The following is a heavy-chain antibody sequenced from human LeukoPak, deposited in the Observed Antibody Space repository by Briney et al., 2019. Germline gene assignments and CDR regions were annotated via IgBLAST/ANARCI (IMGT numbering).Heavy chain of an antibody. J-gene: IGHJ6*02. CDR2: FDPEDGET. Sequence: GASVKVSCKVSGYTLTELSMHWVRQAPGKGLEWMGGFDPEDGETIYAQKFQGRVTMTEDTSTDTAYMELSSLRSEDTAVYYCATKWFGELYRHYGMDVWGQGTTVTVSS. D-gene: IGHD3-10*01. CDR3: ATKWFGELYRHYGMDV. CDR1: GYTLTELS. V-gene: IGHV1-24*01.